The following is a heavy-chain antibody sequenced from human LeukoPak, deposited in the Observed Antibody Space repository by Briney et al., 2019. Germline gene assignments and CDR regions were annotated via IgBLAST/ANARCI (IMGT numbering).Heavy chain of an antibody. V-gene: IGHV3-23*01. D-gene: IGHD6-19*01. CDR1: GFTFSNAW. CDR3: AKAQPYSSGINNYYGMDV. J-gene: IGHJ6*02. Sequence: PGGSLRLSCAASGFTFSNAWMSWARQAPGKGLEWVSGISGNGGSTYYADSVKGRFTISRDNSKNTLYLQMNSLRAEDTAVYYCAKAQPYSSGINNYYGMDVWGQGTTVTVSS. CDR2: ISGNGGST.